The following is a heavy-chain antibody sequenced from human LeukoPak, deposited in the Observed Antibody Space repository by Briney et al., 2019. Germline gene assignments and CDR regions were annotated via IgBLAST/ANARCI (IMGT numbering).Heavy chain of an antibody. CDR2: IDSSGFA. J-gene: IGHJ4*02. D-gene: IGHD5-12*01. CDR3: SRRGTSGYDYHY. CDR1: GDSISSSSFY. V-gene: IGHV4-39*07. Sequence: SQTLSLTCTVSGDSISSSSFYWGWIRQPPGKGLEWIGSIDSSGFAYYNPSLKSRVTISAHTSKNQFSLNLNSVTAADTAVYYCSRRGTSGYDYHYWGQGTLVTVSS.